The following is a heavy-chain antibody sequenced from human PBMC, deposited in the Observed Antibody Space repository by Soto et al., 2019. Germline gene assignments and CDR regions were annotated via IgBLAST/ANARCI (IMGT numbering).Heavy chain of an antibody. V-gene: IGHV4-61*01. CDR3: ARDLNYYDSSGYYSYYYYGMDV. CDR2: IYYSGST. D-gene: IGHD3-22*01. Sequence: ETLSLTCTVSGGSVSSGSYYWSWIRQPPGKGLEWIGYIYYSGSTNYNPSLKSRATISVDTSKNQFSLKLSSVTAADTAVYYCARDLNYYDSSGYYSYYYYGMDVWGQGTTVTVSS. CDR1: GGSVSSGSYY. J-gene: IGHJ6*02.